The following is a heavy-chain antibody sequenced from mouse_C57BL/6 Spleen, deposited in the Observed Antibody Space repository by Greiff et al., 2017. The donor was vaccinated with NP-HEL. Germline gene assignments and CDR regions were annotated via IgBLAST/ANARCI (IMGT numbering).Heavy chain of an antibody. D-gene: IGHD1-1*01. J-gene: IGHJ1*03. V-gene: IGHV1-18*01. Sequence: VQLKESGPELVKPGASVKIPCKASGYTFTDYNMDWVKQSHGKSLEWIGDINPNNGGTIYNQKFKGKATLTVDKSSSTAYMELRSLTSEDTAVYYCARRVYGSSYSYWYFDVWGTGTTVTVSS. CDR1: GYTFTDYN. CDR2: INPNNGGT. CDR3: ARRVYGSSYSYWYFDV.